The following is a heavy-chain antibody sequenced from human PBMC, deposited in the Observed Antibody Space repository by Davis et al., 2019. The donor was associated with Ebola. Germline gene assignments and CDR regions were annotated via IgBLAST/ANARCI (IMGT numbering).Heavy chain of an antibody. CDR2: INHSGST. V-gene: IGHV4-34*01. CDR3: ARVVGATTGWFDP. Sequence: GSLRLSCAVYGGSFSGYYWSWIRQPPGKGLEWIGEINHSGSTNYNPSLKSRVTISVDTSKNQFSLKLSSVTAADTAVYYCARVVGATTGWFDPWGQGTLVTVSS. CDR1: GGSFSGYY. J-gene: IGHJ5*02. D-gene: IGHD1-26*01.